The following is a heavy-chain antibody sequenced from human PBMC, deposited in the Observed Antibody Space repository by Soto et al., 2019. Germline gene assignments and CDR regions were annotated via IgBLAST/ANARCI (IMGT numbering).Heavy chain of an antibody. D-gene: IGHD1-26*01. V-gene: IGHV3-66*01. CDR1: GFDVSNTD. CDR3: ARDGVGTTTYFGYFDY. CDR2: IYSGGYT. Sequence: GGSLRLSCAASGFDVSNTDMSWVRQAPGKGLEWVSVIYSGGYTNYADSVKGRFIVSRDSPKNTLYLQMDSLRAEDTAVYYCARDGVGTTTYFGYFDYWGQGTLVTV. J-gene: IGHJ4*02.